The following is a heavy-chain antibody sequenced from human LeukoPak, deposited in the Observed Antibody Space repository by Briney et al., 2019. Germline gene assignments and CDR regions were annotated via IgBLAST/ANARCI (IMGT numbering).Heavy chain of an antibody. D-gene: IGHD2-21*02. J-gene: IGHJ4*02. Sequence: GGSLRLSCAASGFTFSSYGMHWARQAPAKGLEGVAVISYDGSNKYYADSVKGRFTISRNNSKSTLYLQMNSLRAEDTAVYYCTKDREGACGGDCYFDYWGQRTLVTVSS. CDR3: TKDREGACGGDCYFDY. CDR2: ISYDGSNK. CDR1: GFTFSSYG. V-gene: IGHV3-30*18.